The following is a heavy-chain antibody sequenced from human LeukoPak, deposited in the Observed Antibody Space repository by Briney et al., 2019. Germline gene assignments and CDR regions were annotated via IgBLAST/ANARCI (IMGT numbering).Heavy chain of an antibody. J-gene: IGHJ4*02. V-gene: IGHV3-21*01. CDR3: AREVSEGFDF. CDR1: GFTFSGYS. CDR2: FGTRSTSI. D-gene: IGHD3-22*01. Sequence: PGGSLRLSCTASGFTFSGYSMNWIRQAPGKGLEWVSFFGTRSTSIYHAGSVKGRFAISRDNAKNSLYLQMNSLRAEDTALYYCAREVSEGFDFWGQGTLVTVSS.